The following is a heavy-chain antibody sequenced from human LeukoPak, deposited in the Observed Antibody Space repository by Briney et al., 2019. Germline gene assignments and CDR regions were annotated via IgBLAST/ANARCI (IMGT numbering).Heavy chain of an antibody. J-gene: IGHJ4*02. V-gene: IGHV3-7*01. Sequence: GGSLRLSCAASGFTFNICSMTWVRQAPGKGLEWVANIKKDGSEKYYVDSVKGRFTISRDNAKNSLYLQMNSLRAEDTAVYYCARDQWYSSSDFWGQGTLVTVSS. CDR3: ARDQWYSSSDF. CDR1: GFTFNICS. CDR2: IKKDGSEK. D-gene: IGHD6-6*01.